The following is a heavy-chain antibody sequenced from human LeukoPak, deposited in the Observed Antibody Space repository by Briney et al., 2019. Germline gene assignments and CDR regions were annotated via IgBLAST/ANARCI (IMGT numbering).Heavy chain of an antibody. J-gene: IGHJ5*02. Sequence: GGSLRLSCAASGFSFDVHAMTWVRQAPGKGPEWVATIGGPAETFYADSVRGRFTISRDNSKNTLYLQMNSLRAEDTAVYHCYSYGSGSYYREWFDPWGQGTLVTVSS. CDR3: YSYGSGSYYREWFDP. CDR1: GFSFDVHA. V-gene: IGHV3-23*01. CDR2: IGGPAET. D-gene: IGHD3-10*01.